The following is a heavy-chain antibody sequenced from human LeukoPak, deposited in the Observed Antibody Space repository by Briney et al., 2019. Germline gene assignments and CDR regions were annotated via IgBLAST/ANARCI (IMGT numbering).Heavy chain of an antibody. CDR2: IIPIFGTA. CDR1: GGTFSSYA. J-gene: IGHJ4*02. D-gene: IGHD6-13*01. CDR3: ASYHSSSWKPFDY. Sequence: GASVKVSCKASGGTFSSYAISWVRQAPGQGLEWMGGIIPIFGTANYAQKFQGRVTITADESTSTAYMELSSLRSEDTAVYYCASYHSSSWKPFDYWGQGTLVTVSS. V-gene: IGHV1-69*13.